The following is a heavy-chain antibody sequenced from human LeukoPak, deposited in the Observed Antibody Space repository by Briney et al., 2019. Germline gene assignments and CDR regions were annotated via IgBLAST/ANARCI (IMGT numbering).Heavy chain of an antibody. CDR1: GFTFSSYA. Sequence: GGSLRLSCAASGFTFSSYAMTWVRQAQGKGLEWVSAISVSGGSTYYADSVKGRFSISRDNSQSTLYLQINSLRAEDAAVYYCAKGVITAAGTHFDLWGRGPVVSVSS. D-gene: IGHD6-13*01. CDR2: ISVSGGST. V-gene: IGHV3-23*01. CDR3: AKGVITAAGTHFDL. J-gene: IGHJ2*01.